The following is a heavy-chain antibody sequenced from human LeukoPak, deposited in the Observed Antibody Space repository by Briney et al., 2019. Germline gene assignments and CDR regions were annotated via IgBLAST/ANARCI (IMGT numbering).Heavy chain of an antibody. CDR3: AREQLYCSSTSCYTRGFDY. D-gene: IGHD2-2*02. Sequence: GGSLRLSCAASGFTFSSYSMNWVRQAPGKGLEWVSSISSSSYIYYADSVKGRFTISRDNAKNSLYLQMNSLRAEDTAVYYCAREQLYCSSTSCYTRGFDYWGQGTLVTVSS. J-gene: IGHJ4*02. CDR1: GFTFSSYS. V-gene: IGHV3-21*01. CDR2: ISSSSYI.